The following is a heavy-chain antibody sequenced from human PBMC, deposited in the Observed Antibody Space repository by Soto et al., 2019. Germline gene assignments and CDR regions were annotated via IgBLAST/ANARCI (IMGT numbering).Heavy chain of an antibody. Sequence: EVQLEESGGGLVQPGGSQRLSCAASGFIFSDHYMEWVRQAPGKGLEWVGRIRNKANSYTTEYAASVKGRFTISRDDSKNSLYLQMNSLKTEDTAVYYCASSKYSSSWYAYGMDVWGQGTTVTVSS. V-gene: IGHV3-72*01. CDR1: GFIFSDHY. CDR2: IRNKANSYTT. J-gene: IGHJ6*02. CDR3: ASSKYSSSWYAYGMDV. D-gene: IGHD6-13*01.